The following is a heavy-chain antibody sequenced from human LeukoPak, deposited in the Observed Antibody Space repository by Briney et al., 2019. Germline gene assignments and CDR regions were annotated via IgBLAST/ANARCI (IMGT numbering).Heavy chain of an antibody. CDR3: ARDLGYSSGPNY. CDR2: IKQDGSEK. Sequence: GGSLRLSCVASGFTFSSRDWMTWVRQAPGKGLEWVANIKQDGSEKNYVDSVKGRFTISRDNAKNSVDLQMNSLRVEDTAVYYCARDLGYSSGPNYWGQGTRVTVSS. J-gene: IGHJ4*02. V-gene: IGHV3-7*01. D-gene: IGHD6-19*01. CDR1: GFTFSSRDW.